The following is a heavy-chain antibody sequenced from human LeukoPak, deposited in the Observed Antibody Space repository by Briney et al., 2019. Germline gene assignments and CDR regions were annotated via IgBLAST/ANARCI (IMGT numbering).Heavy chain of an antibody. CDR3: ARPYSSSSPYYYGMDV. D-gene: IGHD6-6*01. Sequence: GESLKISCKASGYSFTSYWISWVRQMPGKGLERMGKIDPSDSYTKYSPSFQGHVTISVDKSINTAYLQWSSLKASDTAIYYCARPYSSSSPYYYGMDVWGQGTTVTVSS. J-gene: IGHJ6*02. CDR2: IDPSDSYT. CDR1: GYSFTSYW. V-gene: IGHV5-10-1*01.